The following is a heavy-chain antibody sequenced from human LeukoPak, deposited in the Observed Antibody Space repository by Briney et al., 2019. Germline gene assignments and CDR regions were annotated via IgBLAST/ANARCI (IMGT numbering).Heavy chain of an antibody. Sequence: ASVTVSCKASGYTFTSYYMHWVRQAPGQGLEWMGIINPSGGSTSYAQKFQGRVTMTRNTSISTAYMELSSLRSEDTAVYYCARALSTPRRIAAAGTGYWGQGTLVTVSS. D-gene: IGHD6-13*01. J-gene: IGHJ4*02. CDR1: GYTFTSYY. CDR2: INPSGGST. CDR3: ARALSTPRRIAAAGTGY. V-gene: IGHV1-46*01.